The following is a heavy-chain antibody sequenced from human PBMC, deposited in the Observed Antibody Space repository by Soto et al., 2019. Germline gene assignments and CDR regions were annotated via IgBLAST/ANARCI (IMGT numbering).Heavy chain of an antibody. CDR1: GGTFSSYT. CDR2: IIPILGIA. CDR3: ARDVEERYYYGSGSYRWFDP. D-gene: IGHD3-10*01. J-gene: IGHJ5*02. V-gene: IGHV1-69*04. Sequence: SVKVSCKASGGTFSSYTISWVRQAPGQGLEWMGRIIPILGIANYAQKFQGRVTITADKSTSTAYMELSSLRSEDTAVYYCARDVEERYYYGSGSYRWFDPWGQGTLVTVSS.